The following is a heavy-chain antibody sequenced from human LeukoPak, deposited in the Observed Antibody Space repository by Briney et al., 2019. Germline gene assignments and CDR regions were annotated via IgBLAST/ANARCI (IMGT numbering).Heavy chain of an antibody. CDR2: IYYSGST. D-gene: IGHD3-22*01. CDR1: GDSISSSSHY. V-gene: IGHV4-39*07. CDR3: AGGYYYDSSGYSPYQDAFDI. Sequence: SETLSLTCTVSGDSISSSSHYWDWIRQPPGKELEWIGTIYYSGSTYYNPSLKSRVTISVDTSKNQFSLKLSSVTAADTAVYYCAGGYYYDSSGYSPYQDAFDIWGQGTMVTVSS. J-gene: IGHJ3*02.